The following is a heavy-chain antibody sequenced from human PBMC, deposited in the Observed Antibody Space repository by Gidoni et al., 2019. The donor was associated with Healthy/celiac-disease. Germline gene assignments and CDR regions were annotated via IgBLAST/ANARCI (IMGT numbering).Heavy chain of an antibody. CDR2: INAGNGNT. CDR3: ARGYYGSGRPKPPPFDY. J-gene: IGHJ4*02. D-gene: IGHD3-10*01. Sequence: QVQLVQSGAEVKKPGASVKVSCKASGYTFTSYAMHWVRQAPGQRLEWMGWINAGNGNTKYSQKFQGRVTITRDTSASTAYMELSSLRSEDTAVYYCARGYYGSGRPKPPPFDYWGQGTLVTVSS. CDR1: GYTFTSYA. V-gene: IGHV1-3*01.